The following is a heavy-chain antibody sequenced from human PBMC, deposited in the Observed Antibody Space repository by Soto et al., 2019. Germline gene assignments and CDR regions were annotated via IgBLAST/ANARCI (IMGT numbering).Heavy chain of an antibody. J-gene: IGHJ3*02. D-gene: IGHD3-16*01. CDR3: ASHYGQHAAFDI. CDR1: GYSFTSYW. Sequence: GESLKISCKGSGYSFTSYWISWVRQMPGKGLEWMGRIDPSDSYANYSPSFQGHVTISADKSISTAYLQWSSLKASDTAMYYCASHYGQHAAFDIWGQGTMVTVSS. V-gene: IGHV5-10-1*01. CDR2: IDPSDSYA.